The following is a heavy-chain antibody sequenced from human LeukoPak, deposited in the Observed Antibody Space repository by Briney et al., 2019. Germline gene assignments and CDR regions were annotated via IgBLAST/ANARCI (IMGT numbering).Heavy chain of an antibody. Sequence: PGGSLRLSCAASGFTFSSYDMHWVRQAPGKGLEWVSTIGTAGETYYPGSVQGRFTISRENAKNSLYLQMNSLRAGDTAMYYCARGPPQIYCTNGVCYTRGLVSDCYMDVWGKGTTVTVSS. D-gene: IGHD2-8*01. V-gene: IGHV3-13*01. CDR2: IGTAGET. J-gene: IGHJ6*03. CDR1: GFTFSSYD. CDR3: ARGPPQIYCTNGVCYTRGLVSDCYMDV.